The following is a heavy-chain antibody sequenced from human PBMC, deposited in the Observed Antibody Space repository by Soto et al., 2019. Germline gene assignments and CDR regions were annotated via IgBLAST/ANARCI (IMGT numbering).Heavy chain of an antibody. CDR1: GGSFTSNNW. D-gene: IGHD1-7*01. CDR2: IYRTGST. Sequence: SETLSLTCAVSGGSFTSNNWWTWVRQPPGQGLEWIGEIYRTGSTHYNPSLKSRVTISLDKSENQFSLKVTSLTAADTAVYYCASRDPGTSVDYWGQGTLVTVSS. J-gene: IGHJ4*02. V-gene: IGHV4-4*02. CDR3: ASRDPGTSVDY.